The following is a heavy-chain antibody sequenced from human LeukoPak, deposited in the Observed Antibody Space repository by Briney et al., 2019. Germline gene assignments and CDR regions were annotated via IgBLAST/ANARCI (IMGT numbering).Heavy chain of an antibody. J-gene: IGHJ5*02. CDR2: ISYDGSNK. CDR3: ARGTGDPQRFDP. V-gene: IGHV3-30*03. CDR1: GFTFGSCG. D-gene: IGHD4-17*01. Sequence: PGGSLRLSCAASGFTFGSCGMHWVRQAPGKGLEWVAVISYDGSNKYYADSVKGRVTISRDNSKNTLYLQMNSLRDEDTAVYYCARGTGDPQRFDPWGQGTLVTVSS.